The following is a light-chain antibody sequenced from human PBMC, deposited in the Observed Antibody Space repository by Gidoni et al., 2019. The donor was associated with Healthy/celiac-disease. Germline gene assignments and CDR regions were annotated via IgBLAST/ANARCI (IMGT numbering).Light chain of an antibody. J-gene: IGKJ2*04. Sequence: EIVLTQSPGTLSLSPGETATLSCRASTSVSSSYLAWYQQKPGQAPRLRIYGASSRATGIPDRFSGSGSGTDFTLTISRLEPEDFAVYYCQQYGSSPRSFGQGTKLEIK. CDR2: GAS. CDR1: TSVSSSY. CDR3: QQYGSSPRS. V-gene: IGKV3-20*01.